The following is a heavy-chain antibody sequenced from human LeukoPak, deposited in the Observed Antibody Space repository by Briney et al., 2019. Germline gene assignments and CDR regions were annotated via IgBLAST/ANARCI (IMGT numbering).Heavy chain of an antibody. D-gene: IGHD3-22*01. CDR2: FDPEDGET. V-gene: IGHV1-24*01. Sequence: GASVKVSCTVSGYTLTELSMHWVRQAPGKGLEWMGGFDPEDGETIYAQKFQGRVTMTEDTSTDTAYMELSSLRSEDTAVYYCATVGYCDSSGYTTRQSNWFDPWGQGTLVTVSS. CDR1: GYTLTELS. J-gene: IGHJ5*02. CDR3: ATVGYCDSSGYTTRQSNWFDP.